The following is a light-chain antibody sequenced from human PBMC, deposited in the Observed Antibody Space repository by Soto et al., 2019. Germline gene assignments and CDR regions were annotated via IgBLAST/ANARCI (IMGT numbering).Light chain of an antibody. CDR3: SSYTSSSTLVV. CDR2: DVS. J-gene: IGLJ2*01. Sequence: QSALTQPDSVSGSPGQSSTISCTGTSSDVGGYNYVSWYQQHPGKAPKLMIYDVSNRPSGVSNRFSGSKSGNTASLTISGLQAEDEADYYCSSYTSSSTLVVFGGGTKLTVL. CDR1: SSDVGGYNY. V-gene: IGLV2-14*01.